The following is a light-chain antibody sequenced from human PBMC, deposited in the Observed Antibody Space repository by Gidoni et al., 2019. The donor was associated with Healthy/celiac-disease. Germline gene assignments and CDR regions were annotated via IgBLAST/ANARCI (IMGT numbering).Light chain of an antibody. CDR3: QQSYSTPVH. CDR1: QSISSY. V-gene: IGKV1-39*01. Sequence: DIQMTQSPSSLSASEGDRVTITCRASQSISSYLNWYQQKPGKAPKLLIYAASSLQSGVPSRFSGSGSGTDFTLTISSLQPEDFATYYCQQSYSTPVHFGQGTKLEIK. CDR2: AAS. J-gene: IGKJ2*01.